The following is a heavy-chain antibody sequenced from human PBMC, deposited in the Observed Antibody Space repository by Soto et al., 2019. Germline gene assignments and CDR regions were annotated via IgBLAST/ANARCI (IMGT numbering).Heavy chain of an antibody. CDR3: ARHGGYSSSWYVLNWFDP. Sequence: TLSLTCTVSGGSISSSSYYWGWIRQPPGKGLEWIGSIYYSGSTYYNPPLKSRVTISVDTSKNQFSLKLSSVTAADTAVYYCARHGGYSSSWYVLNWFDPWGQGTLVTVSS. D-gene: IGHD6-13*01. J-gene: IGHJ5*02. V-gene: IGHV4-39*01. CDR1: GGSISSSSYY. CDR2: IYYSGST.